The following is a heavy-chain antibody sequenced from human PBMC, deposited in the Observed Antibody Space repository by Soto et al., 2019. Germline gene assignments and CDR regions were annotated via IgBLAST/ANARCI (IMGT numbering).Heavy chain of an antibody. D-gene: IGHD2-2*01. J-gene: IGHJ6*02. CDR3: ARDSQSSIEDIVVVPAANQHPPPYYYYGMDV. Sequence: GASVKVSCKASGGTFSSYAISWVRQAPGQGLEWMGGIIPIFGTANYAQKFQGRATITADESTSTAYMELSSLRSEDTAVYYCARDSQSSIEDIVVVPAANQHPPPYYYYGMDVWGQGTTVTVSS. CDR2: IIPIFGTA. V-gene: IGHV1-69*13. CDR1: GGTFSSYA.